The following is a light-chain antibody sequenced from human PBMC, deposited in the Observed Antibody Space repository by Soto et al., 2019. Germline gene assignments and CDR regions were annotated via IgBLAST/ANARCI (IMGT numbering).Light chain of an antibody. Sequence: QSALTQPPSASGTPGQTVTISCSGSTSNIGSNSVSWYQHLPGTAPKLLIYANYQRPSGVPDRFSGSKSGASASLTISGLQSVDEADYYCAVWDDSLHFGGGTKLTVL. CDR3: AVWDDSLH. CDR2: ANY. V-gene: IGLV1-44*01. CDR1: TSNIGSNS. J-gene: IGLJ2*01.